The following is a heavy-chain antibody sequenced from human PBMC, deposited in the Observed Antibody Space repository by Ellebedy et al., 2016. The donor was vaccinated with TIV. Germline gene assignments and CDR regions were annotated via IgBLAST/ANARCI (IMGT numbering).Heavy chain of an antibody. CDR1: GGAISSSSYY. CDR3: ATHGSSSPFRYYYYMDV. Sequence: SETLSLXCTVSGGAISSSSYYWGWIRQHPGKGLEWIGYIYYSGSTYYNPSLKSRVTISVDTSKNQFSLKLSSVTAADTAVYYCATHGSSSPFRYYYYMDVWGKGTTVTVSS. V-gene: IGHV4-31*03. CDR2: IYYSGST. J-gene: IGHJ6*03. D-gene: IGHD6-6*01.